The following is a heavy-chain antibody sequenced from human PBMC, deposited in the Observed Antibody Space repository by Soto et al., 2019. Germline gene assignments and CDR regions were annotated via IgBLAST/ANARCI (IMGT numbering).Heavy chain of an antibody. CDR2: IIPILGIA. D-gene: IGHD3-10*01. Sequence: SVKVSCKASGGTFSSYTISWVRQAPGQGLEWMGRIIPILGIANYAQKFQGRVTITADKSTSTAYMELSSLRSEDTAVYYCASNYYGSGSYYNEDYHYYYGMDVWGQGTTVTVSS. J-gene: IGHJ6*02. CDR1: GGTFSSYT. CDR3: ASNYYGSGSYYNEDYHYYYGMDV. V-gene: IGHV1-69*02.